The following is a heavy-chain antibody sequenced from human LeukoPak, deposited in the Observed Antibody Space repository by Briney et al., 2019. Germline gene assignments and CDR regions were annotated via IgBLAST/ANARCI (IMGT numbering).Heavy chain of an antibody. J-gene: IGHJ3*02. V-gene: IGHV1-69*04. CDR1: GGSFNSYV. Sequence: SVKVSCKASGGSFNSYVITWVRQAPGQGLEWMGRIIPILNVANFAQKFQGRVTITADKSTNTAHMELSSLRSEDTAVYYCTREGVYSPDGSGYHRDAFDIWGQGTMVTVSS. CDR2: IIPILNVA. CDR3: TREGVYSPDGSGYHRDAFDI. D-gene: IGHD3-22*01.